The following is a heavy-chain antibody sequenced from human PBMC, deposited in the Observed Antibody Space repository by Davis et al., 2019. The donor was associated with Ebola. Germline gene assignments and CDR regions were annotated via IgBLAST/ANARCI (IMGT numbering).Heavy chain of an antibody. CDR3: ARERSPRGSGSYYNVDWFDP. J-gene: IGHJ5*02. Sequence: SVKVSCKASGGTFSSYAISWVRQAPGQGLEWMGGIIPIFGTANYAQKFQGRVTITADESTSTAYMELSSLRSEDTAVYYCARERSPRGSGSYYNVDWFDPWGQGTLVTVSS. CDR1: GGTFSSYA. V-gene: IGHV1-69*13. CDR2: IIPIFGTA. D-gene: IGHD3-10*01.